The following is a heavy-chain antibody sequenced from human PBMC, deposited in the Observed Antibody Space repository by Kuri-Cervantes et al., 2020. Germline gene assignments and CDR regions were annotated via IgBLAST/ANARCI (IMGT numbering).Heavy chain of an antibody. CDR1: GFTFSSYG. CDR3: ARCGRTMSQSKHVVVVAATSDWFDP. V-gene: IGHV3-30*19. Sequence: GGSLRLSCAASGFTFSSYGMHWVRQAPGKGLEWVAVIWYDGSNKYYADSVKGRFTISRDNSKDTLYLQMNSLRAEDTAVYYCARCGRTMSQSKHVVVVAATSDWFDPWGQGTLVTVSS. D-gene: IGHD2-15*01. CDR2: IWYDGSNK. J-gene: IGHJ5*02.